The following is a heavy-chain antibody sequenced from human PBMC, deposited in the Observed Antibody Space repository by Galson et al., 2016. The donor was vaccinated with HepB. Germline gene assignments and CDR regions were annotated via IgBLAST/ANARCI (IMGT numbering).Heavy chain of an antibody. Sequence: SETLSLTCTVSGDSISGRSWWTWVRQPPGRGLEWIGQVYHIGSTNYNPSLKSRVTISVDRSKNQFSLNLNSVTAADTAVYYCAREDAGSGRLDYWGQGTLVTVSS. V-gene: IGHV4-4*02. D-gene: IGHD3-10*01. CDR3: AREDAGSGRLDY. CDR1: GDSISGRSW. CDR2: VYHIGST. J-gene: IGHJ4*02.